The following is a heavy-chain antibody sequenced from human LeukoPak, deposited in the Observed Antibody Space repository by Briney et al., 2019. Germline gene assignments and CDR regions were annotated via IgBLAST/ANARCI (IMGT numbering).Heavy chain of an antibody. J-gene: IGHJ1*01. Sequence: GGSLRLSCAASGFTFSSYSMNWVRQAPGKGLEWVSYISSSSSTIYYADSVKGRFTISRDNAKNTLYLQMNSLRAEDTAVYYCAKVKGESYYYDSSGRFQHWGQGTLVTVSS. V-gene: IGHV3-48*01. CDR3: AKVKGESYYYDSSGRFQH. D-gene: IGHD3-22*01. CDR1: GFTFSSYS. CDR2: ISSSSSTI.